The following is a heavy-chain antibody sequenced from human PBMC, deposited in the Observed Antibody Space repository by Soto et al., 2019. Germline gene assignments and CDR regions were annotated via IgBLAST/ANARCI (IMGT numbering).Heavy chain of an antibody. J-gene: IGHJ4*02. D-gene: IGHD4-17*01. CDR3: ARDPFGGFAYGDSVSFES. CDR2: IFSDGSE. CDR1: GFSVRTNY. V-gene: IGHV3-66*01. Sequence: EVQVVESGGGLVQPGGSLRLYCAASGFSVRTNYINWVRQAPGKGLEWVALIFSDGSESYADSVKGRFTISRDNSKNTISLQRTSLRVEDTALYYFARDPFGGFAYGDSVSFESWGRGTLVTVSS.